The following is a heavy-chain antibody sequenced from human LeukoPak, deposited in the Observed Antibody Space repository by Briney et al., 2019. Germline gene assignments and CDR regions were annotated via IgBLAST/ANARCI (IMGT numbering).Heavy chain of an antibody. CDR3: AKERDYGPADY. J-gene: IGHJ4*02. CDR2: LSGSGGST. D-gene: IGHD4/OR15-4a*01. CDR1: GFTFSSYS. Sequence: GGSLRLSCAASGFTFSSYSMNWVRQAPGKGLEWVSGLSGSGGSTDYADSVKGRFTVSRDNSKNTLFLQMNSLRAEDTAIYYCAKERDYGPADYWGQGTLVTVSS. V-gene: IGHV3-23*01.